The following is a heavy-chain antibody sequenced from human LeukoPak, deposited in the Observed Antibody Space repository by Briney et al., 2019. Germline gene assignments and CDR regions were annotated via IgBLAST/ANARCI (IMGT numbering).Heavy chain of an antibody. D-gene: IGHD6-19*01. Sequence: SETLSLTCAVSGYSINSDSYWGWIRQPPGKGLEWIGSVYHSGSTYYNASLKSRITISVDTSKNQFSLKLSSVTAADTAVYYCARNNSGSGWFDPWGQGTLDTVSS. CDR2: VYHSGST. J-gene: IGHJ5*02. CDR1: GYSINSDSY. V-gene: IGHV4-38-2*01. CDR3: ARNNSGSGWFDP.